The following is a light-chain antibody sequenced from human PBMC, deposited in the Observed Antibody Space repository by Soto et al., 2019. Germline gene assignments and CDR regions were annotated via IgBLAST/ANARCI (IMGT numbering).Light chain of an antibody. V-gene: IGKV3-15*01. Sequence: EIVMTQSPATLSVSPGERASLSCRASQSVGSNLAWYQQTAGQAPRLLIYGASTRPTGIPSRFSGSGSGTEFTLTISSLQSEDFAVYYCQQYNNWPYTFGQGTKVEIK. CDR2: GAS. J-gene: IGKJ2*01. CDR3: QQYNNWPYT. CDR1: QSVGSN.